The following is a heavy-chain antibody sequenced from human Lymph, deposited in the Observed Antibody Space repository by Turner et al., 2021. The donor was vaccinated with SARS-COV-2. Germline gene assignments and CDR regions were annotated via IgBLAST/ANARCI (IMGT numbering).Heavy chain of an antibody. D-gene: IGHD3-22*01. V-gene: IGHV3-23*01. J-gene: IGHJ4*02. CDR2: SSGSGGDT. CDR1: GFTFSSYA. Sequence: EVQLLESGGGLVQPGVSLRLSCAASGFTFSSYAMSWVRQAPGKGLKWVSASSGSGGDTYYADSVKGRFTISRDNSKNTLYLQMNSLRAEDTAVYYCAKGVRGAMIVVVIPYFDYWGQGTLVTVSS. CDR3: AKGVRGAMIVVVIPYFDY.